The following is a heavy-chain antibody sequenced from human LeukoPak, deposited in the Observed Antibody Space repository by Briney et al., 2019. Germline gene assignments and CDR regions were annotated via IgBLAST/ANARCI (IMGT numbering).Heavy chain of an antibody. CDR2: INPNSGGT. CDR3: AREDIVVVPAAYYYYYYYMDV. CDR1: GYTFTGYY. J-gene: IGHJ6*03. V-gene: IGHV1-2*02. D-gene: IGHD2-2*01. Sequence: GASVKVSCKASGYTFTGYYMHWVRQAPGQGLEWMGWINPNSGGTNYAPKFQGRVTMTRDTSISTAYMELSRLRSDDTAVYYCAREDIVVVPAAYYYYYYYMDVWGKGTTVTISS.